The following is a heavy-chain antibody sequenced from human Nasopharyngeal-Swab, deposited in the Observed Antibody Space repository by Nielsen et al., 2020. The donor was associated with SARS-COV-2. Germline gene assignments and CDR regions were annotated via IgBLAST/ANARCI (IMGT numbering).Heavy chain of an antibody. CDR2: INPSGGST. Sequence: ASVKVSCKASGYTFTSYYMHWVRQAPGQGLEWMGIINPSGGSTSYAQKFQGRVTMTRDTSTSTVYMELSSLRSEDTAVYYCASLPQRSGFYYYYGMDVWGQGTTVTVSS. CDR1: GYTFTSYY. J-gene: IGHJ6*02. V-gene: IGHV1-46*01. CDR3: ASLPQRSGFYYYYGMDV. D-gene: IGHD3-10*01.